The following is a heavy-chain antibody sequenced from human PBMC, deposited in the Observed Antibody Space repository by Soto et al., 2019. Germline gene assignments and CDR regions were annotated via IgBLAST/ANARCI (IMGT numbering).Heavy chain of an antibody. CDR2: TSYDGSNK. CDR3: AGVYYGGDSVNNY. Sequence: PAGSLRLSCAASGLTFSSYAMSWVRQAPGKGLEWVAATSYDGSNKYYADSVKGRFTISRDNSKNTLDLQMNSLRAEDTAVYYCAGVYYGGDSVNNYWGQGTLVTVS. V-gene: IGHV3-30-3*01. J-gene: IGHJ4*02. CDR1: GLTFSSYA. D-gene: IGHD4-17*01.